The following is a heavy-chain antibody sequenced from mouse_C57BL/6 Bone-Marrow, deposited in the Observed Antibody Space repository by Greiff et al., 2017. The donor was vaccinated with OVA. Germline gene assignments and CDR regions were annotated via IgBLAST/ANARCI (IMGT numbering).Heavy chain of an antibody. CDR2: ISDGGSYT. J-gene: IGHJ2*01. Sequence: EVNVVESGGGLVKPGGSLKLSCAASGFTFSSYAMSWVRQTPEKRLEWVATISDGGSYTYYPDNVKGRFTISRDNAKHNLYLQMSHLKSEDTAMYYCARDGGGRDYWGQGTTLTVSS. CDR3: ARDGGGRDY. D-gene: IGHD3-3*01. CDR1: GFTFSSYA. V-gene: IGHV5-4*01.